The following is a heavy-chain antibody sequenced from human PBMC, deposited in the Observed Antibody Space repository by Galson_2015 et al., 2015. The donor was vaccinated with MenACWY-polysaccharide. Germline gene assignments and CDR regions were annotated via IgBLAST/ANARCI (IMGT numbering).Heavy chain of an antibody. V-gene: IGHV1-69*13. Sequence: SVKVSCKASGGTFSSYAISWVRQAPGQGLEWMGGIIPIFGTANYAQKFQGRVTITADESTSTAYMELSSLRSEDTAVYYCARDRRYDFWSGAESRPDYYGMDVWGQGTTVTVSS. CDR2: IIPIFGTA. D-gene: IGHD3-3*01. CDR3: ARDRRYDFWSGAESRPDYYGMDV. J-gene: IGHJ6*02. CDR1: GGTFSSYA.